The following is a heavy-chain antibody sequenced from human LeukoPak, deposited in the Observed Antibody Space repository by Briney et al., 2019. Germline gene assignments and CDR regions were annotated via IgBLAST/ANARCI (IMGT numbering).Heavy chain of an antibody. D-gene: IGHD6-13*01. V-gene: IGHV3-33*01. J-gene: IGHJ4*02. CDR2: IWYDGSDK. Sequence: GRSLRLSCAASGFTFSTYGMHWVRQSPGQGLEWVAIIWYDGSDKYYADSVKGRFAISRDNSKNTLYLQMNSLKAEDTAVYYCAREAGQQLGSFDFSGQGTLVTVSS. CDR1: GFTFSTYG. CDR3: AREAGQQLGSFDF.